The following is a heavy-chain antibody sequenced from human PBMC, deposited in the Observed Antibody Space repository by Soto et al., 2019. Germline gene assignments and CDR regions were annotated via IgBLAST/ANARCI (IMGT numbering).Heavy chain of an antibody. CDR1: GYTFNTYA. J-gene: IGHJ4*02. CDR3: ARRGGEWLSYYFDF. D-gene: IGHD3-3*01. CDR2: ISAYNGNT. V-gene: IGHV1-18*01. Sequence: QVQLVQSGAEVKKPGASVKVSCKASGYTFNTYAIGWVRQAPGQGLEWMGWISAYNGNTMYAQNLQGRVTMTRDPSTSTAYRELRSLTSDDTAVYYCARRGGEWLSYYFDFWGQGTLVTVSS.